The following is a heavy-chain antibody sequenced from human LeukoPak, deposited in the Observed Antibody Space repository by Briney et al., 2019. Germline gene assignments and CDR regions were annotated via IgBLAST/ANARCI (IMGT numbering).Heavy chain of an antibody. CDR1: GFTFSSYA. CDR3: ARAGADIVVVVAATGDFDY. Sequence: GGSLRLSCAASGFTFSSYAMHWGRQAPGKGLEWVAVISYDGSNKYYADSVKGRFTISRDNSKNTLYLQMSSLRAEDTAVYYCARAGADIVVVVAATGDFDYWGQGTLVTVSS. V-gene: IGHV3-30*04. D-gene: IGHD2-15*01. CDR2: ISYDGSNK. J-gene: IGHJ4*02.